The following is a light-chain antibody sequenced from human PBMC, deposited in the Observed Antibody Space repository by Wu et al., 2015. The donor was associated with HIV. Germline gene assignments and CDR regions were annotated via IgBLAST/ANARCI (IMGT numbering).Light chain of an antibody. V-gene: IGKV3-20*01. CDR1: QSVSSNY. J-gene: IGKJ5*01. CDR3: QQYVSSPT. Sequence: DILLTQSPGTLPLSPGERATLSCRASQSVSSNYLAWYQQKPGQAPRLLIYATSNRATGIPDRISGSGSGTLFTLTISRLEPEDPAVYFCQQYVSSPTFGQGTRLEIK. CDR2: ATS.